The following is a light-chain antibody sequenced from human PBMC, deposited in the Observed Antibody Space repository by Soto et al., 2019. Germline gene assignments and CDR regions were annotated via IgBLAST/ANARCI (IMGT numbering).Light chain of an antibody. CDR3: QQRSNWPLT. CDR1: QTVSTY. CDR2: DAS. Sequence: IVLTQSPATLSLSPGERATLSCRASQTVSTYLAWYQQKPDQAPRLLIFDASNRAAGIPARFSGSGSGTDFTLTISRLEPEDFAVYYCQQRSNWPLTFGGGTKVDIK. J-gene: IGKJ4*01. V-gene: IGKV3-11*01.